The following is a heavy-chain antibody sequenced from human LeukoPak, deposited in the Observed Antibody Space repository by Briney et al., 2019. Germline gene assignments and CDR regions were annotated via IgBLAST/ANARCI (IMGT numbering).Heavy chain of an antibody. CDR2: IYHSGST. D-gene: IGHD2-2*01. CDR1: GGSISSGGYY. CDR3: ASRSTSRIPLDY. Sequence: PSETLSLTCTVSGGSISSGGYYWSWIRQHPGKGLEWIGYIYHSGSTYYNPSLKSRVTISVDRSKNQFSLKLSSVTAADTAVYYCASRSTSRIPLDYWGQGTLVTVSS. J-gene: IGHJ4*02. V-gene: IGHV4-31*03.